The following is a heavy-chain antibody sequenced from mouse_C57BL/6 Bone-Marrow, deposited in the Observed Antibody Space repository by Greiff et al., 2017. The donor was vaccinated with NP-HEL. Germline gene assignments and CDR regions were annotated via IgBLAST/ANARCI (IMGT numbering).Heavy chain of an antibody. Sequence: QVHVKQSGAELVKPGASVKLSCKASGYPFTEYTIHWVKQRSGQGLEWIGWFYPGSGSIKYNEKFQDKDTLTADQSSSTVHMELSRLTSEDSAVYFCARHSDSSGGFAYWGQGTLVTVSA. CDR3: ARHSDSSGGFAY. CDR2: FYPGSGSI. CDR1: GYPFTEYT. D-gene: IGHD3-2*02. V-gene: IGHV1-62-2*01. J-gene: IGHJ3*01.